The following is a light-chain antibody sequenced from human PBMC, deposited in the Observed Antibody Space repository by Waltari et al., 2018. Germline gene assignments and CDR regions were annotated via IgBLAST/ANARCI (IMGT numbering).Light chain of an antibody. CDR2: GNS. CDR3: QSYDSSLSGSV. V-gene: IGLV1-40*01. CDR1: SSNIGAGYD. J-gene: IGLJ2*01. Sequence: QSGLTQPPSVSGAPGQRVTISCTGSSSNIGAGYDVHWYQLLPGTAPKLLIYGNSNRPSGVPDRVAGSKSGTSASLAITGLQAGDEAGYYCQSYDSSLSGSVFGGGTKLTVL.